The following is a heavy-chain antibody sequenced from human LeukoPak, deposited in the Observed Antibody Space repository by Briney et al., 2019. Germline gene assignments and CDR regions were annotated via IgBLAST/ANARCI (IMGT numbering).Heavy chain of an antibody. CDR1: GFTVSSNY. Sequence: GGSLRLSCAASGFTVSSNYMSWVRQAPGTGLAWVSIMYAGGGTNYADSVKGRFAISRDNSKNTLYLQMNSLTAEDTAVYYCARSLYDSGSPKNYFDYWGQGTLVTVSS. V-gene: IGHV3-53*01. CDR2: MYAGGGT. CDR3: ARSLYDSGSPKNYFDY. J-gene: IGHJ4*02. D-gene: IGHD3-22*01.